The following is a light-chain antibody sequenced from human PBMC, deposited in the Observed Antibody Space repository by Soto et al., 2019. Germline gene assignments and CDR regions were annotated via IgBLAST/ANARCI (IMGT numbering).Light chain of an antibody. Sequence: DIQITHSPSSLSASVVDRVTITFLASENINFYLHWYQQKPGKAPKLLIYAASTLQSGVPSRFSGSGSGTDFTLTLNSLQPEDFATYYCQKGYSTPWKFGQGTKVDIK. CDR2: AAS. CDR3: QKGYSTPWK. J-gene: IGKJ1*01. CDR1: ENINFY. V-gene: IGKV1-39*01.